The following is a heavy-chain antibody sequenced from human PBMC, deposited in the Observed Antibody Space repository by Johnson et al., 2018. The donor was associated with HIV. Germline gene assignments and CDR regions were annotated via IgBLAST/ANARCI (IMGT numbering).Heavy chain of an antibody. D-gene: IGHD6-19*01. CDR1: GFTFSSYA. Sequence: VQLVESGGGVVQPGRSLRLSCAASGFTFSSYAMSWVRQAPGKGLEWVSAISGSGGSTYYADSVKGRFTISRDNAKSTLYLQMNSLRAEDTGVYYCARKQWLAKISSDAFDVWGQGTKVTVSS. CDR3: ARKQWLAKISSDAFDV. V-gene: IGHV3-23*04. J-gene: IGHJ3*01. CDR2: ISGSGGST.